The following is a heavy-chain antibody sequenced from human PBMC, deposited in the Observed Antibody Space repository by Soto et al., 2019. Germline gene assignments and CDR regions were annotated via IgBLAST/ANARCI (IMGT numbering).Heavy chain of an antibody. CDR3: AKTGFLERLYKTGYYFDY. V-gene: IGHV3-23*01. CDR1: GFTFSSYA. J-gene: IGHJ4*02. Sequence: GGSLRLSCAASGFTFSSYAMSWVRQAPGKGLEWVSAISGSGGSTYYADSVKGRFTISRDNSKNTLYLQMNSLRAEDTAVYYCAKTGFLERLYKTGYYFDYWGQGTLVTAPQ. D-gene: IGHD3-3*01. CDR2: ISGSGGST.